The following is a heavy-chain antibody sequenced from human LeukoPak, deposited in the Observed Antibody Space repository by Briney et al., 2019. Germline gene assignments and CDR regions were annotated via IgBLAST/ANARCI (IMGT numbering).Heavy chain of an antibody. CDR1: GYTFTSYG. D-gene: IGHD1-26*01. CDR3: ARGSDSTSWDLDY. V-gene: IGHV1-18*01. CDR2: ISAYNGNT. Sequence: ASVKVSCKASGYTFTSYGITWVRQAPGQGLEWMGWISAYNGNTNYAQNLQDRVSLTTDTSTSTAYMELRSLRSDDTAVYYCARGSDSTSWDLDYWGQGTLVTVPS. J-gene: IGHJ4*02.